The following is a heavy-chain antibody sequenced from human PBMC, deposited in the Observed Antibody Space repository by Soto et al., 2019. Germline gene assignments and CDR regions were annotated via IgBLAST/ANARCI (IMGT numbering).Heavy chain of an antibody. V-gene: IGHV1-69*06. D-gene: IGHD2-2*01. CDR3: AIGNSGSLVVVPAAP. J-gene: IGHJ5*02. CDR1: GGTFSSYA. CDR2: IIPIFGTA. Sequence: QVQLGQSGAEVKKPGSSVQVSCKASGGTFSSYAISWVRQAPGQGLEWMGGIIPIFGTANYVQKFQGRVTITADKSTSTAYMELSSLRSEDTAVYYCAIGNSGSLVVVPAAPWGQGTLVTVSS.